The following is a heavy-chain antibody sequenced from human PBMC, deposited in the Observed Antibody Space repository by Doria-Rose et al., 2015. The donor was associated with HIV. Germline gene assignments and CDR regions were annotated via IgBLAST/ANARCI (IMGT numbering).Heavy chain of an antibody. Sequence: QVQLVQSGPVLVKPTGTLTLTCTVSGVSLSSPGMGVSWIRQPPGKALEWLANIFSDDDRSYNASLKSRLTISRGTSKSQVVLTMTDMDAVDTATYYCARIKSSRWYHKYYFDCWGQGTLVIVSA. CDR1: GVSLSSPGMG. D-gene: IGHD6-13*01. CDR3: ARIKSSRWYHKYYFDC. CDR2: IFSDDDR. J-gene: IGHJ4*02. V-gene: IGHV2-26*01.